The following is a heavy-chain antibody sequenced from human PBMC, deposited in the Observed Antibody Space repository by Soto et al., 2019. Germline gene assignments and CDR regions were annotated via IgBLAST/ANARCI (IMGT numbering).Heavy chain of an antibody. J-gene: IGHJ5*02. Sequence: SETLSLTCAVSGGSISSSNWWSWVRQPPGKGLEWIGEIYHSGSTNYNPSLKSRVTISXXXXXXQXSXKXSXVTAADTAVYYCARGLDPWGQGTLVTVS. CDR1: GGSISSSNW. CDR2: IYHSGST. CDR3: ARGLDP. V-gene: IGHV4-4*02.